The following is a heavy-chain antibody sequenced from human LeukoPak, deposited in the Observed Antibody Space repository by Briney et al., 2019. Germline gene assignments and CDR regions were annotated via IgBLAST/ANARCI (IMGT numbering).Heavy chain of an antibody. CDR2: IKQDGSEK. Sequence: GGSLRLSCAASGFTFSSYGMHWVRQAPGKGLEWVANIKQDGSEKYYVDSVKGRFTISRDNAKNSLYLQMNSLRAEDTAVYYCARDLGYGGSVDYWGQGTLVTVSS. J-gene: IGHJ4*02. CDR1: GFTFSSYG. D-gene: IGHD3-10*01. V-gene: IGHV3-7*01. CDR3: ARDLGYGGSVDY.